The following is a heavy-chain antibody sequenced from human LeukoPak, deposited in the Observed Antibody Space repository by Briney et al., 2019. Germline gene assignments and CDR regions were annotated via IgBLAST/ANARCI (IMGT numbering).Heavy chain of an antibody. CDR1: GFTFSSLE. J-gene: IGHJ4*02. CDR2: ISSSGSTI. CDR3: ASRPPPHRGPFDY. Sequence: GGSLRLSCAGSGFTFSSLEMNWVRQSPGRGLEWVSYISSSGSTIYYADSVKGRFTISRDNAKNSLYLQMNSLRAEDTALYYCASRPPPHRGPFDYWGQGTLVTVSS. V-gene: IGHV3-48*03.